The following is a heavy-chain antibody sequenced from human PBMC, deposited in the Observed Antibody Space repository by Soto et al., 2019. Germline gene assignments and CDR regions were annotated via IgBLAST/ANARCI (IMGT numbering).Heavy chain of an antibody. CDR2: IYYSGST. Sequence: PSETLSLTCTVSGGSISSYYWSWIRQPPGKGLEWIGYIYYSGSTNYNPSLKSRVTISVDTPKNQFSLKLSSVTAADTAVYYCARERSGYDPHYYYYGMDVWGQGTTVTVSS. J-gene: IGHJ6*02. CDR3: ARERSGYDPHYYYYGMDV. V-gene: IGHV4-59*01. D-gene: IGHD5-12*01. CDR1: GGSISSYY.